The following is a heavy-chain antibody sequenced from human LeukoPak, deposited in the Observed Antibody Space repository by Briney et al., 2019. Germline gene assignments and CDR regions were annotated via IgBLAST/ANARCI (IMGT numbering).Heavy chain of an antibody. D-gene: IGHD3-3*01. CDR2: IYTSGST. V-gene: IGHV4-4*07. J-gene: IGHJ3*02. CDR3: ASHYYDFWSGYPLDAFDI. CDR1: GYSISSSYY. Sequence: SETLSLTCTVSGYSISSSYYWSWIRQPAGKGLEWIGRIYTSGSTNYNPSLKSRVTMSVDTSKNQFSLKLSSVTAADTAVYYCASHYYDFWSGYPLDAFDIWGQGTMVTVSS.